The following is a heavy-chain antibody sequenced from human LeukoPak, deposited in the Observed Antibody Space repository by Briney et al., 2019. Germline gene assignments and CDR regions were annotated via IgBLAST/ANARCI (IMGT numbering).Heavy chain of an antibody. CDR3: AKLVNNAIDY. V-gene: IGHV3-23*01. J-gene: IGHJ4*02. CDR2: ITSSGSNT. D-gene: IGHD1/OR15-1a*01. Sequence: PGGSLRLSCAASGITFSSYAMNWVRQAPGKGLEWVSTITSSGSNTYYADSVKGRFTSSRDNSKNTLYLQMNSLRVEDTAIYYCAKLVNNAIDYWGQGTLVTVSS. CDR1: GITFSSYA.